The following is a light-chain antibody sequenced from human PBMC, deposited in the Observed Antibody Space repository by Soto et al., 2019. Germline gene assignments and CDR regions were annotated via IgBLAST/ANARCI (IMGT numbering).Light chain of an antibody. CDR3: QQYGRSPRT. CDR1: QIVDGNS. CDR2: AAS. V-gene: IGKV3-20*01. Sequence: EIVLTQSPGTLSLSPGERATLSCRASQIVDGNSLTWYQQKPGQTPRVLFYAASNRATGIPDRFSGSGSGTDFTLTISRLEPEDFAVYYCQQYGRSPRTFGQGTKVEMK. J-gene: IGKJ1*01.